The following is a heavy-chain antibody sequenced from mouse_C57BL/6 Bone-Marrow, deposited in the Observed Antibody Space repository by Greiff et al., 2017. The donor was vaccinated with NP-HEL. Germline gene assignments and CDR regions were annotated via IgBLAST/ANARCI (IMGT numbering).Heavy chain of an antibody. CDR2: INPNNGGT. Sequence: VQLQQSGPELVKPGASVKIPCKASGYTFTDYNMDWVKQSHGKSLEWIGDINPNNGGTIYNQKFKGKATLTVDKSSSTAYMELRSLTSEDTAVYYCARRGAYYSRAWFAYWGQGTLVTVSA. D-gene: IGHD2-5*01. CDR3: ARRGAYYSRAWFAY. V-gene: IGHV1-18*01. J-gene: IGHJ3*01. CDR1: GYTFTDYN.